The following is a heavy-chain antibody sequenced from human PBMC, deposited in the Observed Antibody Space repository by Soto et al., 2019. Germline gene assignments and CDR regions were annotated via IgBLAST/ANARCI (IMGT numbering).Heavy chain of an antibody. CDR1: GFTFSSYG. Sequence: GGSLRLSCAASGFTFSSYGMHWVRQAPGKGLEWVAVIWYDGSNKYYADSVKGRFTISRDNSKNTLYLQMNSLRAEDTAVYYCASGRGEYYFDYWGQGTLVTVSS. D-gene: IGHD5-12*01. CDR2: IWYDGSNK. J-gene: IGHJ4*02. CDR3: ASGRGEYYFDY. V-gene: IGHV3-33*01.